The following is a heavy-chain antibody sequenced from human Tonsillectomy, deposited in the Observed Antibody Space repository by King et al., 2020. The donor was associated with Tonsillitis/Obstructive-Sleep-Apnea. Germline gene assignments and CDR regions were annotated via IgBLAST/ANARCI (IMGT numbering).Heavy chain of an antibody. Sequence: VQLQESGPGLVKPSETLSLTCTVSGGPISSYYWSWIRQSPGKGLAWIGYIYYRGSTNYNPSLKSRVTISVDTSKNQFSLRLSSVTAADTAVYYCARDMVLEAGGDAFDIWGQGTMFTVS. CDR3: ARDMVLEAGGDAFDI. J-gene: IGHJ3*02. CDR2: IYYRGST. V-gene: IGHV4-59*01. D-gene: IGHD2-8*01. CDR1: GGPISSYY.